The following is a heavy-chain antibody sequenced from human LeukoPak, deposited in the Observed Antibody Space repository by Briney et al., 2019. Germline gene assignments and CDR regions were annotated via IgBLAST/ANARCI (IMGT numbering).Heavy chain of an antibody. J-gene: IGHJ4*02. CDR3: ARDGGSSGALDY. CDR1: GFTFGKYW. V-gene: IGHV3-7*01. Sequence: PGGSLRLSCVASGFTFGKYWMSWVRQAPGKGLEWVANIKLDGSEKNYVDSVKGRFTISRDNSKNTLYLQMNSLRAEDTAVYYCARDGGSSGALDYWGQGTLVTVSS. CDR2: IKLDGSEK. D-gene: IGHD3-22*01.